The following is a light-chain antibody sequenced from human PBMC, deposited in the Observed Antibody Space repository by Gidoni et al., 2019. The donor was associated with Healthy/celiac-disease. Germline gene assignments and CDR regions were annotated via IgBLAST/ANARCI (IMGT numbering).Light chain of an antibody. CDR2: WAS. V-gene: IGKV4-1*01. CDR3: QQYYSTPYT. CDR1: QSVLYNSNNKNY. Sequence: DIVMIQSPDSLAVSLGESATINCKSRQSVLYNSNNKNYLAWYQQKPGQPPKLLIYWASTRESGVPDRFSGSGSGTDFTLTISSLQAEDVAVYYCQQYYSTPYTFGQGTKLEIK. J-gene: IGKJ2*01.